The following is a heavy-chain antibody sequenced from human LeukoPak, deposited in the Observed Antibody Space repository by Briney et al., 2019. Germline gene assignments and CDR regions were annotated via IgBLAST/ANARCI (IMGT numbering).Heavy chain of an antibody. Sequence: ASVKVSCKASGYTFTSYGISWVRQAPGQGLEWMGWISAYNGNTNYAQKLQGRVTMTTDTSTSTAYMELRSLRSDDTAVYYCAREGGSGSYYIFLDYWGQGTLVTVSS. J-gene: IGHJ4*02. CDR1: GYTFTSYG. V-gene: IGHV1-18*01. D-gene: IGHD3-10*01. CDR3: AREGGSGSYYIFLDY. CDR2: ISAYNGNT.